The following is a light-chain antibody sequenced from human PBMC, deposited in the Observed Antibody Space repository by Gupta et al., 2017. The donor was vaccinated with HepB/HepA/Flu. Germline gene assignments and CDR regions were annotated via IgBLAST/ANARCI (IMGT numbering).Light chain of an antibody. CDR1: SSDIGGYSY. CDR3: TSYAGVNTVI. V-gene: IGLV2-8*01. CDR2: EVN. J-gene: IGLJ2*01. Sequence: SALPQPPSASGSPGPSVTISCTGTSSDIGGYSYVSWYQQHPGKAPKIMIYEVNKRPSGVPDRFSASKSGNTASLTVSGLQPDEEADYYCTSYAGVNTVIFGGGTKLTVL.